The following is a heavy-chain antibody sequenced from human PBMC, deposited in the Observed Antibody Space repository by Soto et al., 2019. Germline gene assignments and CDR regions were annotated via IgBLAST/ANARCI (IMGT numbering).Heavy chain of an antibody. D-gene: IGHD1-7*01. CDR2: IIPIFGTA. CDR3: ARVGSRLPNLELQLNYYYYGMDV. V-gene: IGHV1-69*01. CDR1: GGTFSSYA. J-gene: IGHJ6*02. Sequence: QVQLVQSGAEVKKPGSSVKVSCKASGGTFSSYAISWVRQAPGQGLEWMGGIIPIFGTANYAQKFQGRVTSTADESTSTAYMELSSLRSEDTAVYYCARVGSRLPNLELQLNYYYYGMDVWGQGTTVTVSS.